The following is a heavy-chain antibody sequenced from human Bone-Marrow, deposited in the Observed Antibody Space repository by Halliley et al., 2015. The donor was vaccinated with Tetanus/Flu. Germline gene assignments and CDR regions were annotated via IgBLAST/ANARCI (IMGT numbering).Heavy chain of an antibody. D-gene: IGHD3-22*01. V-gene: IGHV3-21*06. Sequence: SGYIHYADSVKGRFTISRDNAKNSLYLQLNSLRAEDTAVYYCARTYSEYYSDSSGYYYAPFDHWGQGTLVTVSS. CDR2: SGYI. CDR3: ARTYSEYYSDSSGYYYAPFDH. J-gene: IGHJ4*02.